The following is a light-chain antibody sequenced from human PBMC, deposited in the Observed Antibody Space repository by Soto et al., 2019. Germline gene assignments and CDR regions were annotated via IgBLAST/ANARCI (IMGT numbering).Light chain of an antibody. J-gene: IGKJ3*01. CDR1: QSVSSSY. V-gene: IGKV3-20*01. Sequence: EIVLTQSPGTLSLSPGERATLSCRASQSVSSSYLAWYQQKPGQAPRLLIYDASSRDTGIPDRFSGSGSGTDFTVTISRLEPDDFAVYYCQQYGSSSFTFGPGTKVDIK. CDR3: QQYGSSSFT. CDR2: DAS.